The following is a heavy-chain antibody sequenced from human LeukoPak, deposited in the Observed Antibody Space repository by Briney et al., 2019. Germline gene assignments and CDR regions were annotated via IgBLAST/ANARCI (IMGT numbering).Heavy chain of an antibody. Sequence: PGGSLRLSCAASGFTFSGYGLNWVRHAPGKGLEWVSYIGHTGSITDYADSVKGRFTISRDNAKNSLYLQMNTLRAEDTAVYYCVRDGAVVTSGNYPWRYFQYWGQGTLVTVSS. V-gene: IGHV3-48*03. J-gene: IGHJ1*01. CDR2: IGHTGSIT. CDR1: GFTFSGYG. CDR3: VRDGAVVTSGNYPWRYFQY. D-gene: IGHD3-10*01.